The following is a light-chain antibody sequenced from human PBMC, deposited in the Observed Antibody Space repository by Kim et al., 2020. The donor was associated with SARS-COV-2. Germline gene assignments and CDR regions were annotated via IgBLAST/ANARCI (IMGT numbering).Light chain of an antibody. Sequence: SLSCSAGARVSITCQASRHVTNTLNWYQQTPGKAPKLLIYDTSNWETGVPSRFSGSGTGTYFTFTTSRLQPEDIATYYGQHLRDFGQGTKLEI. CDR2: DTS. V-gene: IGKV1-33*01. J-gene: IGKJ2*01. CDR1: RHVTNT. CDR3: QHLRD.